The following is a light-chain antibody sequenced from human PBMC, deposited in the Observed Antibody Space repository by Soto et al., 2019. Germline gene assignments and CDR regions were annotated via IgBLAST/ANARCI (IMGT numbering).Light chain of an antibody. Sequence: QSVLTQPASVSGSPGQSITISCTGTSSDVGGYAYVSWYQQHPGKAPKVLIYEVTHRPSGVSNRFSGSRSGNTASLTISGLQAEDEADYYCSSYTSSTTYVFGTGT. CDR1: SSDVGGYAY. V-gene: IGLV2-14*01. CDR2: EVT. J-gene: IGLJ1*01. CDR3: SSYTSSTTYV.